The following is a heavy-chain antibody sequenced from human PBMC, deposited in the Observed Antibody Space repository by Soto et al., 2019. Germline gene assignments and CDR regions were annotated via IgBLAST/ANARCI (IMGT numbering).Heavy chain of an antibody. Sequence: GGSLRLSCAASGFTFSNYAMSWVRQAPGKGLEWVSTISGRGGNTYYADSVKGRFTISRDNSRNTLYLQMDSLRVEDLAVYSCAKAGCSGGTCYLYYFDYWGQGALVTVSS. CDR1: GFTFSNYA. J-gene: IGHJ4*02. D-gene: IGHD2-15*01. CDR2: ISGRGGNT. V-gene: IGHV3-23*01. CDR3: AKAGCSGGTCYLYYFDY.